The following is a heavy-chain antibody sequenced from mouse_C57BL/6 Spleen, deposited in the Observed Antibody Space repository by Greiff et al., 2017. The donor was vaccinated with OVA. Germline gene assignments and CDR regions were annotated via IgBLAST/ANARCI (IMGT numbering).Heavy chain of an antibody. V-gene: IGHV1-50*01. CDR1: GYTFTSYW. CDR2: IDPSASYT. CDR3: ARSCRIDAMDY. Sequence: QVQLQQPGAELVKPGASVKLSCKASGYTFTSYWMQWVKQRPGQGLEWIGEIDPSASYTNYNQKFKGKATLTVDTSSSTAYMQLSSLTSEDSAVYYCARSCRIDAMDYWGQGTSVTVSS. J-gene: IGHJ4*01.